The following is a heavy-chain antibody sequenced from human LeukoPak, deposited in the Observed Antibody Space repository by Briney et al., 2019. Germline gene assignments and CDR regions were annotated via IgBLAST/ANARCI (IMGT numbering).Heavy chain of an antibody. CDR1: GGSISSSSYY. CDR2: IYYSGST. D-gene: IGHD5-24*01. CDR3: ARAGWDGYNIGGYYFDY. Sequence: SETLSLTCTVSGGSISSSSYYWGWIRQPPGKGLEWIGSIYYSGSTHYNPSLKSRVTISVDTSKNQFSLKLSSVTAADTAVYYCARAGWDGYNIGGYYFDYWGQGTLVTVSS. J-gene: IGHJ4*02. V-gene: IGHV4-39*07.